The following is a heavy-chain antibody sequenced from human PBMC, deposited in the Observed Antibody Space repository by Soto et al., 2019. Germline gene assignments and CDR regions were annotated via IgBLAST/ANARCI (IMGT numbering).Heavy chain of an antibody. D-gene: IGHD2-2*02. CDR1: GFTFSSYW. CDR2: IKQDGSEK. J-gene: IGHJ5*02. Sequence: GGSLRLSCAASGFTFSSYWMSWVRQAPGKGLEWVANIKQDGSEKYYVDSVKGRFTISRDNAKNSLYLQMNSLRAEDTAVYYCARAAVPAAILGWFDPWGQGTLVTVSS. V-gene: IGHV3-7*01. CDR3: ARAAVPAAILGWFDP.